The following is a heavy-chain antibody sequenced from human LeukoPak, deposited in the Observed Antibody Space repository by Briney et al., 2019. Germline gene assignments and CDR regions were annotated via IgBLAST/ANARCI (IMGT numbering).Heavy chain of an antibody. D-gene: IGHD6-13*01. J-gene: IGHJ5*01. CDR3: ARLAAGTRIVLDS. CDR2: INPNSGGT. CDR1: GYTFTGYY. Sequence: GASVKVSCKASGYTFTGYYMHWVRQAPGQGLEWMGWINPNSGGTYYTQKFRGRVTMTRDTSISTAYMELSRLRSDDTAMYYCARLAAGTRIVLDSWGQGTLVTVPS. V-gene: IGHV1-2*02.